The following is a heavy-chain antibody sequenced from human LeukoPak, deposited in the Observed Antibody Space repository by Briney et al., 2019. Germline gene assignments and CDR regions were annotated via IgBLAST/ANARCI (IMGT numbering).Heavy chain of an antibody. CDR1: GGTFSSYA. V-gene: IGHV1-69*04. CDR2: IIPILGIA. J-gene: IGHJ4*02. CDR3: ALGYGDYQFDY. D-gene: IGHD4-17*01. Sequence: VALVKVSCKASGGTFSSYAISWVRQAPGQGLEWMGRIIPILGIANYAQKFQGRVTITADKSTSTAYMELSSLRSEDTAVYYCALGYGDYQFDYWGQGTLVTVSS.